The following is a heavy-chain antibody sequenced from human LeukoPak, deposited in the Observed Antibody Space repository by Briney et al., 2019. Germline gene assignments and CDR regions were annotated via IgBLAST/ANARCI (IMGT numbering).Heavy chain of an antibody. V-gene: IGHV4-39*01. J-gene: IGHJ4*02. CDR2: IYYSGST. Sequence: SETLSLTCTVSGDFLSSCDYCWGWIRQSPGKGLTWIGSIYYSGSTLYNASFESRVTMSVDTSKNQFSLKLRSATAADTAVYYCASLCQVNTCAKVEYWGQGILVTVSS. D-gene: IGHD3-16*01. CDR3: ASLCQVNTCAKVEY. CDR1: GDFLSSCDYC.